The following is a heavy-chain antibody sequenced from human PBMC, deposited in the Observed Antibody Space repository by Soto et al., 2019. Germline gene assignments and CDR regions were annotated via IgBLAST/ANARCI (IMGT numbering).Heavy chain of an antibody. Sequence: PGGSLRLSGAASGFTLRSSGTHWVRQAPGNGLESVAVIWYDGSNKYSADCVKGRFTISRDNSKNTLYLQMNSLRAEDTAVYYCARDRRIAVAGELDYWGQGTLVTVAS. CDR2: IWYDGSNK. CDR1: GFTLRSSG. CDR3: ARDRRIAVAGELDY. J-gene: IGHJ4*02. D-gene: IGHD6-19*01. V-gene: IGHV3-33*01.